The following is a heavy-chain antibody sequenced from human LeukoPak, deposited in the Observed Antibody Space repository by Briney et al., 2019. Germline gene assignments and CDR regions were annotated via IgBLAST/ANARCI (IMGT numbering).Heavy chain of an antibody. CDR3: AKAPIAVAGTYYFDY. V-gene: IGHV3-23*01. D-gene: IGHD6-19*01. Sequence: GGSLRPSCAASGFTFSSYAMSWVRQAPGKGLEWVSAISGSGGSTYYADSVKGRFTISRDNSKNTLYLQMNSLRAEDTAVYYCAKAPIAVAGTYYFDYWGQGTLVTVSS. J-gene: IGHJ4*02. CDR2: ISGSGGST. CDR1: GFTFSSYA.